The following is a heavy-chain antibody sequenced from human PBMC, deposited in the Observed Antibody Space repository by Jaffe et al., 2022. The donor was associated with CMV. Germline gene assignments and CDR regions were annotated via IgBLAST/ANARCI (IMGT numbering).Heavy chain of an antibody. CDR3: ARGEGYDFWSGYYSALPKNPWPYYYYGMDV. J-gene: IGHJ6*02. CDR1: GFTFSSYS. V-gene: IGHV3-48*02. CDR2: ISSSSSTI. Sequence: EVQLVESGGGLVQPGGSLRLSCAASGFTFSSYSMNWVRQAPGKGLEWVSYISSSSSTIYYADSVKGRFTISRDNAKNSLYLQMNSLRDEDTAVYYCARGEGYDFWSGYYSALPKNPWPYYYYGMDVWGQGTTVTVSS. D-gene: IGHD3-3*01.